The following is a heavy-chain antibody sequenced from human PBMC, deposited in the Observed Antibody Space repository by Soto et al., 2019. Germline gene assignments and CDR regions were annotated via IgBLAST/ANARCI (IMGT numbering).Heavy chain of an antibody. D-gene: IGHD6-19*01. CDR1: GFTFSSSG. CDR3: AARHSSGWYYFDS. J-gene: IGHJ4*02. CDR2: ISYDGGNK. Sequence: GGSLRLSCAASGFTFSSSGMHWVRQAPGKGLEWVAVISYDGGNKFYADSVKGRFTISRDNSKNTLYLEMNSLRTEDTAVYYCAARHSSGWYYFDSWGQGALVTVSS. V-gene: IGHV3-30*03.